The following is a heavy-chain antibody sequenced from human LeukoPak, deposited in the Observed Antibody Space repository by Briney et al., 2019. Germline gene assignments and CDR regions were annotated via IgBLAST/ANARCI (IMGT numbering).Heavy chain of an antibody. D-gene: IGHD3-22*01. Sequence: SQTLSLTCAISGDSVSSNSAAWNWIRQSPSRGLEWLGRTYYRSKWYNDYAVSVKSRITINPDTSKNQFSLQLNSVTPEDTAVYYCARSHYDSSGNGGRYGMDVWGQGTTVTVSS. J-gene: IGHJ6*02. V-gene: IGHV6-1*01. CDR1: GDSVSSNSAA. CDR2: TYYRSKWYN. CDR3: ARSHYDSSGNGGRYGMDV.